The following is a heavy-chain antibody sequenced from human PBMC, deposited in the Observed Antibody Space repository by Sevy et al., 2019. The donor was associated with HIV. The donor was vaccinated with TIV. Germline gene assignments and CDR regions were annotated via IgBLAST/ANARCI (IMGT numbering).Heavy chain of an antibody. CDR3: AKEGRRDGCQDAFDI. CDR1: GFSFSSNG. V-gene: IGHV3-30*18. J-gene: IGHJ3*02. CDR2: ISYDGTNK. Sequence: GGSLRLSCAASGFSFSSNGMHWIRQTPGKGLEWVAVISYDGTNKYYAEIVKGRFTISRDNSKSTLYLQMNSLRAEDTAVYYCAKEGRRDGCQDAFDIWGQGTMVTVSS.